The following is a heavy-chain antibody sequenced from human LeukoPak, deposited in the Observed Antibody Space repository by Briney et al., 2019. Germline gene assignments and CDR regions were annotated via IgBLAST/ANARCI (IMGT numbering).Heavy chain of an antibody. CDR3: ARAGGFFSPFGY. CDR1: GGSISSGGYY. D-gene: IGHD3-3*01. J-gene: IGHJ4*02. Sequence: SETLSLTCTVSGGSISSGGYYWSWIRQHPGKGLEWIGYIYYSGSTYYNPSLKSRVTILVDTSKNQFSLKLSSVTAADTAVYYCARAGGFFSPFGYWGQGTLVTVSS. V-gene: IGHV4-31*03. CDR2: IYYSGST.